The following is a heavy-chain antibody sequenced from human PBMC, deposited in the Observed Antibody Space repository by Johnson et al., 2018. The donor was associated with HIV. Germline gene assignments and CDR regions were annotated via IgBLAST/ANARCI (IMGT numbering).Heavy chain of an antibody. V-gene: IGHV3-30*04. D-gene: IGHD4-23*01. Sequence: QVQLVESGGGVVRPGGSLRLSCAASGFTFSSYAMHWVRQAPGKGLEWVAVISYAGSNKYYADSVKGRFTISRDNSKNTLYLQMNSLIAEDTAVDYCASGEDYGGNYGAFDIWGQGTMVTVSS. J-gene: IGHJ3*02. CDR2: ISYAGSNK. CDR3: ASGEDYGGNYGAFDI. CDR1: GFTFSSYA.